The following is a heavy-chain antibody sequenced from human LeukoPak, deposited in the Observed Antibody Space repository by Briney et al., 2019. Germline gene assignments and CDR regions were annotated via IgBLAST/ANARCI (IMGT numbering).Heavy chain of an antibody. J-gene: IGHJ6*02. V-gene: IGHV3-11*01. Sequence: GGSLSLSCAASGFPFRVYYISWLRQAPGKGLAWVSYICCSDNTIYYADSVKGRFTISRDNAKNSLYLQMNSLRAEDTAVYYCARTDIVVVPAAINPNYYYYGMDVWGQGTTVTVSS. D-gene: IGHD2-2*02. CDR1: GFPFRVYY. CDR3: ARTDIVVVPAAINPNYYYYGMDV. CDR2: ICCSDNTI.